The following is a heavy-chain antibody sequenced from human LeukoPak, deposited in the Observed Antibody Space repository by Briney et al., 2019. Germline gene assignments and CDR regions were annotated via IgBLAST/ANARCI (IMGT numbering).Heavy chain of an antibody. D-gene: IGHD3-16*01. V-gene: IGHV5-51*01. CDR1: GYNFKSHW. J-gene: IGHJ4*02. Sequence: GESLKISCQGSGYNFKSHWIGWVRQVPGKGLEWMGIIWPSDSDTKYSPSLQGQVTFSADTSINTAYLQWSSLKASDTAMYYCARPVTSARGRDFHDWGQGTLVTVPS. CDR2: IWPSDSDT. CDR3: ARPVTSARGRDFHD.